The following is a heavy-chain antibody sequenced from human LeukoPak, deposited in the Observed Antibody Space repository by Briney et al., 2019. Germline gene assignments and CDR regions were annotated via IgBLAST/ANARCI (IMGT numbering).Heavy chain of an antibody. Sequence: GGSLRLSCATSGFTFSTSWMHWVRQAPGKGLVWVSRISGDGTTTYADSVKGRFTISRDNAKNTLFLQMNSLRVDDTAVYYYTRVRSSSWYDYWGQGALVTVSS. V-gene: IGHV3-74*01. D-gene: IGHD6-13*01. CDR3: TRVRSSSWYDY. CDR1: GFTFSTSW. J-gene: IGHJ4*02. CDR2: ISGDGTT.